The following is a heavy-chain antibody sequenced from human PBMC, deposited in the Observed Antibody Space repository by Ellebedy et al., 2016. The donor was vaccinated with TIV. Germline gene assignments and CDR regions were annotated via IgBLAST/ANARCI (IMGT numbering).Heavy chain of an antibody. CDR1: GVTVSSNY. CDR2: IFGGDST. Sequence: GESLKISXAASGVTVSSNYMNWVRQAPGKGLEWVSVIFGGDSTYYADSVKGRFTISRDNAKNSLYMQMNNLRDEDTAVYYCARYGSGSNYQDPFDYWGQGILVIVST. D-gene: IGHD3-10*01. V-gene: IGHV3-53*01. CDR3: ARYGSGSNYQDPFDY. J-gene: IGHJ4*02.